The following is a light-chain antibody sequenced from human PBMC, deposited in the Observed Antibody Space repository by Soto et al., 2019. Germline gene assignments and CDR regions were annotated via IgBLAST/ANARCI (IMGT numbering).Light chain of an antibody. CDR2: LNSDGSH. CDR1: CGHSNYA. J-gene: IGLJ3*02. V-gene: IGLV4-69*01. Sequence: QPVLTQSPSASASLGASVKLTCTLSCGHSNYAIAWHQQQPEKGPRYLMKLNSDGSHSKGDGIPDRFSGSSSGAERYLTISSLQSEDEADYYCQTWGTGIRVFGGGTQLTVL. CDR3: QTWGTGIRV.